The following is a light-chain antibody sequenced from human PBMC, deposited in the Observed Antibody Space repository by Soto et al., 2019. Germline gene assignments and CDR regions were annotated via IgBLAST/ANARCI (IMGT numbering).Light chain of an antibody. CDR2: GAT. J-gene: IGKJ1*01. Sequence: EIVLTQSPATLSLYPGERATLSCRASQSVNSNYVAWYQHKPGQGPRLLFYGATHRATGIPDRISGSGSGTDFTLTISRLEPEDFAVYYCQQYGNSPQTFGQGTKVEIK. CDR3: QQYGNSPQT. CDR1: QSVNSNY. V-gene: IGKV3-20*01.